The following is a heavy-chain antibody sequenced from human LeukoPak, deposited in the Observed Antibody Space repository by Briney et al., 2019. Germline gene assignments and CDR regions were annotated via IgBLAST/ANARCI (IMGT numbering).Heavy chain of an antibody. V-gene: IGHV4-59*01. CDR1: SGSIGSYY. CDR3: ATLPAGPASWFDP. J-gene: IGHJ5*02. Sequence: PSETLSLTCTVSSGSIGSYYWSWIRQPPGKGLEWIGYIYYSGTTNYNPSLESRVTILADTSKNQLSLRLSSVTAADTAVYYCATLPAGPASWFDPWGQGTLVTVSS. D-gene: IGHD2-15*01. CDR2: IYYSGTT.